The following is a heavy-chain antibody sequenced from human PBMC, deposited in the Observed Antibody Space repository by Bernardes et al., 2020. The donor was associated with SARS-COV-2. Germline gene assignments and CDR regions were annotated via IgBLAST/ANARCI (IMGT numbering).Heavy chain of an antibody. V-gene: IGHV4-34*01. CDR1: GGSFSGYY. CDR3: ARWGDIVVVVAATPGNAFDV. J-gene: IGHJ3*01. Sequence: SETLSLTCAVYGGSFSGYYWSWIRQPPGKGLEWIGEINHSGSTNYNPSLKRRVTISVDTSKNQFSLKLSSVTAADTAVYYCARWGDIVVVVAATPGNAFDVWCQGTMVTVSS. D-gene: IGHD2-15*01. CDR2: INHSGST.